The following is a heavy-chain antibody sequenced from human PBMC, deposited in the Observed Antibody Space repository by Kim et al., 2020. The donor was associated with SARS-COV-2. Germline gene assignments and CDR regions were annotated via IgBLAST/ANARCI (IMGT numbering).Heavy chain of an antibody. CDR1: GGSFSGYY. V-gene: IGHV4-34*01. CDR2: INHSGST. CDR3: ARGEGSTYCGGDCYSGSSYDY. D-gene: IGHD2-21*02. Sequence: SETLSLTCAVYGGSFSGYYWSWIRQPPGKGLEWIGEINHSGSTNYNPSLKSRVTISVDTSKNQFSLKLSSVTAADTAVYYCARGEGSTYCGGDCYSGSSYDYWGQGTLVTVSS. J-gene: IGHJ4*02.